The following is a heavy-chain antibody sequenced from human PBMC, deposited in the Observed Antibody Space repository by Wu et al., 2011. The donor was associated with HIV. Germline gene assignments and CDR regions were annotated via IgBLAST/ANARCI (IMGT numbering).Heavy chain of an antibody. CDR1: GYTFTSYG. Sequence: QVQLVQSGAEVKKPGASVKVSCKASGYTFTSYGITWVRQAPGQGLEWMGWISAYNGDTNYAQRFQDRVAMTTDPSTSTVYMELRSLRSDDTAVYYCAREGPFFVVTAHDFWGQGALVTVSP. V-gene: IGHV1-18*01. J-gene: IGHJ4*02. CDR2: ISAYNGDT. D-gene: IGHD2-21*02. CDR3: AREGPFFVVTAHDF.